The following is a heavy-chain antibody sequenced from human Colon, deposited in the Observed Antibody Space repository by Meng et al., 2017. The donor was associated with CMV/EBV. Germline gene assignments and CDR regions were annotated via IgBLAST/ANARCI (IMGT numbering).Heavy chain of an antibody. V-gene: IGHV3-48*01. CDR2: ISRNSETI. Sequence: GGSLRLSCVGSGFNVRNYNMNWVRQAPGKGLEWVAFISRNSETIYHADSVRGRFTISRDNSKETLYLQMNSLRAEDTAIFYCASETSGEKDFDYWGQGTVVTVSS. J-gene: IGHJ4*02. CDR1: GFNVRNYN. D-gene: IGHD5-24*01. CDR3: ASETSGEKDFDY.